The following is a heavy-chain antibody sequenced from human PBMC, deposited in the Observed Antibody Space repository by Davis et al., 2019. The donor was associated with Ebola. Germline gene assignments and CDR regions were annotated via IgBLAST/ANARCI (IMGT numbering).Heavy chain of an antibody. V-gene: IGHV4-4*02. CDR3: ARVHSMTLDLPAVAYSFDI. J-gene: IGHJ3*02. Sequence: MPSETLSLTCAVSGGSISSSNWWSWVRQPPGKGLEWIGEIYHSGSTNYNPSLKSRVTISVDKSQNQFSLKLSSVTAADTAVYYCARVHSMTLDLPAVAYSFDIWGQGTMVTVSS. D-gene: IGHD3/OR15-3a*01. CDR2: IYHSGST. CDR1: GGSISSSNW.